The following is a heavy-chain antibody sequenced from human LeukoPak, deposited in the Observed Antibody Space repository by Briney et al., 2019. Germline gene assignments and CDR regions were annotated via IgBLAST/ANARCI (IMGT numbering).Heavy chain of an antibody. CDR1: GFTFSNSW. CDR3: ARDSGWNAFDY. J-gene: IGHJ4*01. Sequence: GGSLRISCAASGFTFSNSWMVWVRQAPGKGLEWVANIKEDGSQKNYIDSVKGRFTISRDNTKKSLFLQMNNLRVEDTAVYYCARDSGWNAFDYWGQGTLVTVSS. CDR2: IKEDGSQK. V-gene: IGHV3-7*03. D-gene: IGHD6-25*01.